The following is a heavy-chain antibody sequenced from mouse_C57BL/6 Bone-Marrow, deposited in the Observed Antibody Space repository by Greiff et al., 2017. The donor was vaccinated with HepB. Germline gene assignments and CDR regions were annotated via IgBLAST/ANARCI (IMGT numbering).Heavy chain of an antibody. Sequence: QVQLQQPGAELVRPGTSVKLSCKASGYTFTSYWMHWVKQRPGQGLEWIGVIDPSDSYTNYNQKFKGKATLTVDTSSSTAYMQLSSLTSEDGAVYYCGRSPYYAMDYWGQGTSVTVSS. CDR2: IDPSDSYT. CDR3: GRSPYYAMDY. V-gene: IGHV1-59*01. CDR1: GYTFTSYW. J-gene: IGHJ4*01.